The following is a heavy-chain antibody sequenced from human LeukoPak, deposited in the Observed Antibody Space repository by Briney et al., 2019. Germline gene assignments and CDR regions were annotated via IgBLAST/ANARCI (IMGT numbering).Heavy chain of an antibody. D-gene: IGHD3-3*01. Sequence: SETLSLTCTVSGGSISSYYWSWIRQPAGKGREWIGRTYTSGSTNYNPSLKSRVTMSVDTSKNQFSLKLGSVTAADTAVYYCAGGHYDFWSGYYTSFDYWGQGTLVTVSS. CDR1: GGSISSYY. V-gene: IGHV4-4*07. J-gene: IGHJ4*02. CDR2: TYTSGST. CDR3: AGGHYDFWSGYYTSFDY.